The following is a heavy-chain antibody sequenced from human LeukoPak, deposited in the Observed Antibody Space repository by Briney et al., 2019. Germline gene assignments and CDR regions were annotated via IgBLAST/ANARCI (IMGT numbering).Heavy chain of an antibody. Sequence: ASVKVSCKASGGTFSNYAISWVRQAPGQGLEWMGGIIPIFGTANYAQKFQGRVTITTDESTSTAYMELSSLRSEDTAVYYCARAISYSSGSYFDYWGQGTLVTVSS. CDR1: GGTFSNYA. CDR3: ARAISYSSGSYFDY. CDR2: IIPIFGTA. D-gene: IGHD6-19*01. J-gene: IGHJ4*02. V-gene: IGHV1-69*05.